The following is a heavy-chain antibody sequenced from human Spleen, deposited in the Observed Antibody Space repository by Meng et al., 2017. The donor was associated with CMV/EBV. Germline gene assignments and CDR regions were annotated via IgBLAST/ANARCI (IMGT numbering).Heavy chain of an antibody. D-gene: IGHD3-9*01. Sequence: GGSLRLSCAGSGFTFSRYNMNWVRQAPGKGLEWVSYISSSGSTIYYADSVKGRFTISRDNAKNSLYLQMNSLRAEDTAVYYCARDQRAYDILTGFHPDAFDIWGQGTMVTVSS. CDR3: ARDQRAYDILTGFHPDAFDI. V-gene: IGHV3-48*04. J-gene: IGHJ3*02. CDR2: ISSSGSTI. CDR1: GFTFSRYN.